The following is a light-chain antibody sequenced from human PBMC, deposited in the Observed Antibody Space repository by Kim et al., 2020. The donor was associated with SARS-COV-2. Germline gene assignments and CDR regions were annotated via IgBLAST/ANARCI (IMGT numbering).Light chain of an antibody. CDR3: MQDLQTPIT. CDR2: LGS. Sequence: PASISCRSMQSFLQRNGDTNSDWYMQRPSQAPRLLISLGSKRASGVPDRVSGSGAGADYTMKISRVEAEDVGVYYCMQDLQTPITFGQGTRLEIK. J-gene: IGKJ5*01. CDR1: QSFLQRNGDTN. V-gene: IGKV2-28*01.